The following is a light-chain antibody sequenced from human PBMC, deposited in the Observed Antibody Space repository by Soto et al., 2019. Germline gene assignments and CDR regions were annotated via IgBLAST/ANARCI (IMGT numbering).Light chain of an antibody. J-gene: IGKJ5*01. CDR2: KAS. CDR3: QQYNNYLIT. CDR1: QSISSW. V-gene: IGKV1-5*03. Sequence: DIQMTQFPSTLSASVGDRVTITCRASQSISSWLAWYQQKPGKAPKVLIYKASILESGVPSRFSGSGSGTEFTLTISSRQPDDFATYYCQQYNNYLITFGQGTRLEIK.